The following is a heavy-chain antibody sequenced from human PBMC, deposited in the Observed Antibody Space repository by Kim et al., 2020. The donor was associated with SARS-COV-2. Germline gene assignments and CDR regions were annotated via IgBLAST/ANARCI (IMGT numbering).Heavy chain of an antibody. Sequence: GGSLRLSCAASGFTFSSYGMHWVRQAPGKGLEWVAVIWYDGSNKYYADSVKGRFTISRDNSKNTLYLQMNSLRAEDTAVYYCAKDWLQSAGPFYYGMDVWGQGTTVTVSS. D-gene: IGHD6-19*01. CDR1: GFTFSSYG. J-gene: IGHJ6*02. V-gene: IGHV3-33*06. CDR3: AKDWLQSAGPFYYGMDV. CDR2: IWYDGSNK.